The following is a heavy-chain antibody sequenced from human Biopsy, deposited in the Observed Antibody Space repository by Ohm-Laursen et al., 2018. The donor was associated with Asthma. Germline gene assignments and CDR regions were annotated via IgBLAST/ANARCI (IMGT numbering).Heavy chain of an antibody. CDR1: RFTYE. CDR3: AREGVAGTHIED. D-gene: IGHD6-19*01. CDR2: ISYDGSSI. Sequence: RSLRLSCAASRFTYEMHCVRQAPGKGLEWAAVISYDGSSIYYADSVKGRFTISRDNSKNTLSLQMNSLTAEDTAVYYCAREGVAGTHIEDWGQGTLVTVSS. V-gene: IGHV3-30-3*01. J-gene: IGHJ4*02.